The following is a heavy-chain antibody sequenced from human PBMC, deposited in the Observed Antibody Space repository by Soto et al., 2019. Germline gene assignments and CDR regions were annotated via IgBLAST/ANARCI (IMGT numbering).Heavy chain of an antibody. CDR3: ARVASAVAGTTYYFDY. V-gene: IGHV1-18*01. Sequence: ASVKVSCKASGYTFTSYGISWVRQAPGQGLEWMGWIGAYNGNTNYAQKLQGRVTMTTDTSTSTAYMELRSLRPDDTAVYYCARVASAVAGTTYYFDYWGQGTLVTVSS. J-gene: IGHJ4*02. D-gene: IGHD6-19*01. CDR1: GYTFTSYG. CDR2: IGAYNGNT.